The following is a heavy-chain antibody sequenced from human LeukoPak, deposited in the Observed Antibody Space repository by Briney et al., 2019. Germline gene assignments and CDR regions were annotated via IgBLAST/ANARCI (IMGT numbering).Heavy chain of an antibody. D-gene: IGHD7-27*01. J-gene: IGHJ3*02. CDR2: ISSSSSYI. Sequence: PGGSLRLSCAASGFTFSSYSMNWVRQAPGKGLEWVSSISSSSSYIYYADSVKGRFTISRDNAKNSLYLQMNSLRAEDTAVYYCARDLGRRLLHLTDAFDIWGQGTMVTVSS. CDR3: ARDLGRRLLHLTDAFDI. V-gene: IGHV3-21*01. CDR1: GFTFSSYS.